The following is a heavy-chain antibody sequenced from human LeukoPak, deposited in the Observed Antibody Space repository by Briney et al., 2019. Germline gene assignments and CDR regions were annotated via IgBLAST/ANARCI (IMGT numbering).Heavy chain of an antibody. Sequence: GGSLRLSCAASGFTFSSYCMTWVRQAPGKGLEWVANIKQDGSEKYYVDSVKGRFTISRDNAKNSLYLQMNSLRAEDTAVYYCARDSPVDYWGQGTLVTVSS. CDR3: ARDSPVDY. V-gene: IGHV3-7*01. CDR1: GFTFSSYC. J-gene: IGHJ4*02. CDR2: IKQDGSEK.